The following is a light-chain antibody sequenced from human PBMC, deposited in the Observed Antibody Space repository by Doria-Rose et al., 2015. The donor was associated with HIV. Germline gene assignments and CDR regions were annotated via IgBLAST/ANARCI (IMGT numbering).Light chain of an antibody. J-gene: IGKJ5*01. CDR1: QTISTY. Sequence: TQSPATLSLSPGERATLSCRASQTISTYLAWYQQKPGQSPRLLIFDASNRATGIPARFRGSGSGTDFTLTISSLQPEDFALYYCQQRSNWPVTFGQGTRLEIK. V-gene: IGKV3-11*01. CDR2: DAS. CDR3: QQRSNWPVT.